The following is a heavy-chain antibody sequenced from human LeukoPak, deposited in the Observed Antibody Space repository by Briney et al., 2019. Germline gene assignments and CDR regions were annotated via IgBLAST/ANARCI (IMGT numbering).Heavy chain of an antibody. J-gene: IGHJ4*02. CDR3: ARGAWRDVYNKGNDY. CDR1: GGSISSGSYY. D-gene: IGHD5-24*01. Sequence: SETLSLTCTVSGGSISSGSYYWSWIRQPAGKGLEWIGHIYTSGSTNYNPSLKSRVTISVDTSKNQISLKLSSVTAADTAVYYCARGAWRDVYNKGNDYWGQGTLVTVSS. V-gene: IGHV4-61*09. CDR2: IYTSGST.